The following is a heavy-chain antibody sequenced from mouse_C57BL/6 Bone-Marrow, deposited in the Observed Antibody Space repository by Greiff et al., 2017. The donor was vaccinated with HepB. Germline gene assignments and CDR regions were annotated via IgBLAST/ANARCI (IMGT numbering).Heavy chain of an antibody. CDR2: IDPENGDT. Sequence: VQLQQSGAELVRPGASVKLSCTASGFNIKDDYMHWVKQRPEQGLEWIGWIDPENGDTEYASKFQGKATITADTSSNTAYLQLSSLTSEDTAVYYCTTCYYGSRVPAMDYWGQGTTLTVSS. J-gene: IGHJ4*01. CDR3: TTCYYGSRVPAMDY. CDR1: GFNIKDDY. V-gene: IGHV14-4*01. D-gene: IGHD1-1*01.